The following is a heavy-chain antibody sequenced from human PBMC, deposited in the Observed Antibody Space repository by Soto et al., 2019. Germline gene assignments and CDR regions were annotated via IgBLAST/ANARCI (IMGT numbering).Heavy chain of an antibody. V-gene: IGHV1-69*01. Sequence: QVQLVQSGAEVKKPGSSVKVSCKASGGTFSSYAISWVRQAPGQGLEWMGGIIPIFGTANYAQKFQGRVTITADESTSTAYMELSRLRSEDTAVYYCARGTTIMVRGVLDAYDFWGQVTTVTFSS. CDR3: ARGTTIMVRGVLDAYDF. CDR2: IIPIFGTA. D-gene: IGHD3-10*01. J-gene: IGHJ3*01. CDR1: GGTFSSYA.